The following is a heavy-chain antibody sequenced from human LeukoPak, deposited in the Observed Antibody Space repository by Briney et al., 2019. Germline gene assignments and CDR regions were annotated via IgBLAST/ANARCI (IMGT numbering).Heavy chain of an antibody. CDR1: GFTFSSYS. J-gene: IGHJ4*02. CDR2: ISSSSSYI. Sequence: PGGSLRLSCAASGFTFSSYSMNWVRQAPGEGLEWVSSISSSSSYIYYADSVKGRFTISRDNAKNSLYLQMNSLRAEDTAVYYCANGHCSGGSCYFRYWGQGTLVTVSS. V-gene: IGHV3-21*01. CDR3: ANGHCSGGSCYFRY. D-gene: IGHD2-15*01.